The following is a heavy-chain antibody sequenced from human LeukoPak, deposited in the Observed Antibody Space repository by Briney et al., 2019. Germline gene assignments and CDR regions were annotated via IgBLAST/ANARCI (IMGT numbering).Heavy chain of an antibody. J-gene: IGHJ4*02. CDR1: GGSISSSSYY. CDR3: ARFQGYRSSFDY. V-gene: IGHV4-39*07. CDR2: INHSGST. Sequence: PSETLSLTCTASGGSISSSSYYWGWIRQPPGKGLEWIGEINHSGSTNYNPSLKSRVTISVDTSKNQFSLKLSSVTAADTAVYYCARFQGYRSSFDYWGQGTLVTVSS. D-gene: IGHD6-13*01.